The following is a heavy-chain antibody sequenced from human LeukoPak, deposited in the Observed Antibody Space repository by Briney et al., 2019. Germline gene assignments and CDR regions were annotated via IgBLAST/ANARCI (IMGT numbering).Heavy chain of an antibody. Sequence: AGGSLRLSRAASGFTFSSYAMSWVRQAPGKGLEWVANINQDGSEKYYVDSVKGRFTISRDNAKNSLYLQMNSLRAEDTAVYYCARDRGDFDNWGQGTLVTVSS. CDR3: ARDRGDFDN. D-gene: IGHD1-26*01. J-gene: IGHJ4*02. CDR1: GFTFSSYA. CDR2: INQDGSEK. V-gene: IGHV3-7*04.